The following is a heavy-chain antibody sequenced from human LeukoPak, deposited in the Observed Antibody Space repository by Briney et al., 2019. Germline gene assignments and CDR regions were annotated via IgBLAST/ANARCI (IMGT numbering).Heavy chain of an antibody. V-gene: IGHV3-30*18. CDR2: ISYFGNNK. CDR1: GFTFSSYG. D-gene: IGHD6-13*01. J-gene: IGHJ4*02. Sequence: PGGSLRLSCAASGFTFSSYGMHWVRQAPGKGLEWVALISYFGNNKYHADSVKGRFTISRDNSQNTLYLQMNSLRADDTAVYYCAKDGDLAGAAYYFDYWGQGTLVTVSS. CDR3: AKDGDLAGAAYYFDY.